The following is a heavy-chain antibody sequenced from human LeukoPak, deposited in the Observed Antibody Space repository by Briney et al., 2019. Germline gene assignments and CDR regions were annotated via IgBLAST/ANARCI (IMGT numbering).Heavy chain of an antibody. V-gene: IGHV3-23*01. CDR1: GFTFSSYA. Sequence: GGSLRLSCVASGFTFSSYAMSWVRQAPGKGLEWVSAISGSGGSTYYADSVKGRFTISRDNSKNTLYLQMNSLRAEDTAVYYCAKGLGFRYFDWSSFDYWGQGTLVTVSS. CDR2: ISGSGGST. J-gene: IGHJ4*02. CDR3: AKGLGFRYFDWSSFDY. D-gene: IGHD3-9*01.